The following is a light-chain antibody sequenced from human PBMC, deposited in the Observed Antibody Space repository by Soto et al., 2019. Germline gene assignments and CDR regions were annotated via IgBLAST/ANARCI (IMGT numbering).Light chain of an antibody. V-gene: IGKV2-28*01. CDR3: MQARQSPWT. CDR2: LGS. J-gene: IGKJ1*01. Sequence: DIVMTQSPLSLSVTPGEPASISCRSSQSLLHSDGNTYLEWYLQKPGQSPQVLIFLGSNRASGVPDRVSASGSGTEFTLKISRVEAEDVGVYFCMQARQSPWTFGQGTKVEIK. CDR1: QSLLHSDGNTY.